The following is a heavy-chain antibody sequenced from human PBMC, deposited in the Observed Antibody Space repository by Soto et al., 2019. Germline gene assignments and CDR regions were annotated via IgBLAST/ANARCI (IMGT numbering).Heavy chain of an antibody. J-gene: IGHJ4*02. CDR3: AKQSYYYGSGSYYKTSLIDY. V-gene: IGHV3-30*18. CDR1: GFTFSSYG. CDR2: ISYDGSNK. Sequence: GGSLRLSCAASGFTFSSYGMHWVRQAPGKGLEWVAVISYDGSNKYYADSVKGRFTISGDNSKNTLYLQMNSLRAEDTAVYYCAKQSYYYGSGSYYKTSLIDYWGQGTLVTVSS. D-gene: IGHD3-10*01.